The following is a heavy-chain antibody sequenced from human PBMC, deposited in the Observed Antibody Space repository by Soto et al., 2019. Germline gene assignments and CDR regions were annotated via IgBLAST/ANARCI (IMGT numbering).Heavy chain of an antibody. CDR3: AKDKDSSGWPHFDY. D-gene: IGHD6-19*01. V-gene: IGHV3-30*18. J-gene: IGHJ4*02. CDR2: ISFDGSNK. CDR1: GFTFSSYG. Sequence: QPGGSLRLSCAASGFTFSSYGMHWVRQAPGKGLELVAVISFDGSNKYYADSVKGRFTISRDNSKNTLYLQMNSLRAEDTAVYYCAKDKDSSGWPHFDYWGQGTLVTVSS.